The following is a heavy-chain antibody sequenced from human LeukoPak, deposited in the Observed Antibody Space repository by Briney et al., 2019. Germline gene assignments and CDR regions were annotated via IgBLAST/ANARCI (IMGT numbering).Heavy chain of an antibody. V-gene: IGHV4-59*12. J-gene: IGHJ4*02. D-gene: IGHD4-17*01. CDR3: ARGRVDYGGPPVLYYFDY. CDR2: IYYSGST. Sequence: SETLSLTCTVSGGSISSYYWSWIRQPPGKGLEWIGYIYYSGSTNYNPSLKSRVTISVDTSKNQFSLKLSSVTAADTAVYYCARGRVDYGGPPVLYYFDYWGQGTLVTVSS. CDR1: GGSISSYY.